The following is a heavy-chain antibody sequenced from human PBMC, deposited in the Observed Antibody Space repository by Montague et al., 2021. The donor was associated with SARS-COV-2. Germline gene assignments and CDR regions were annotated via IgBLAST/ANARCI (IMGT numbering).Heavy chain of an antibody. Sequence: SETLSLTCTVSGGSITSYLWSWIRQPPGKGLEWIGYIHYSGSTNYNPSLKSRVTISVDTSKNQFSLKLRSVTAADTAVYYCARDGDSSSWYWFDPWGQGTLVTGSS. CDR1: GGSITSYL. J-gene: IGHJ5*02. CDR3: ARDGDSSSWYWFDP. CDR2: IHYSGST. V-gene: IGHV4-59*13. D-gene: IGHD6-13*01.